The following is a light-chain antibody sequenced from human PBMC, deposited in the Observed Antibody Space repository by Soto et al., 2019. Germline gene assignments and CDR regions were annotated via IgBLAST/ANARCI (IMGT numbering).Light chain of an antibody. V-gene: IGKV1-39*01. CDR2: TAS. CDR1: QTIGRS. CDR3: QQSYTTPRT. J-gene: IGKJ5*01. Sequence: DIQMTQSPSSLSASVGDRVTITCRASQTIGRSLNWYQQKPGKAPKVLIYTASDLESGVPSRISGSGSGTEFTLSISSLQPEDLATYYCQQSYTTPRTFGQGTRLEI.